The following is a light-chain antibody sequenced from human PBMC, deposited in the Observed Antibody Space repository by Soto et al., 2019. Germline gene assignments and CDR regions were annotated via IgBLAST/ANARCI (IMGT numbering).Light chain of an antibody. Sequence: EIVLTQSPATLSLSPGERATLSCRASQSVSSYLAWYQQKPGQAPRLLIYDASNRATGIPARFSGSGSGTDFTLTIGILETEDFAVYYSQQGSNWPITFAQGTGLKIK. CDR1: QSVSSY. CDR2: DAS. V-gene: IGKV3-11*01. CDR3: QQGSNWPIT. J-gene: IGKJ5*01.